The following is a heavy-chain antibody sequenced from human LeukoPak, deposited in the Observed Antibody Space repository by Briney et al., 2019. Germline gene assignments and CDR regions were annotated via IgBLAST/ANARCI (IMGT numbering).Heavy chain of an antibody. CDR3: ARGRSGYHFDY. Sequence: PGGSLRLSCTASRFTFSSYSMNWVRQAPGKGLEWVSYISSSSTIYYADSVKGRFTISRDNAKNSLYLQMNSLRAEDTAVYYCARGRSGYHFDYWGQGTLVTDSS. D-gene: IGHD3-16*02. J-gene: IGHJ4*02. V-gene: IGHV3-48*01. CDR1: RFTFSSYS. CDR2: ISSSSTI.